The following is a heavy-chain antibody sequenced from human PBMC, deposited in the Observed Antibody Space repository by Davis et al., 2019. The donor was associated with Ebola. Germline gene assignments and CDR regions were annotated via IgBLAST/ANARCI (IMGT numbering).Heavy chain of an antibody. J-gene: IGHJ6*02. CDR3: ARLRYLSGMDV. V-gene: IGHV1-46*01. Sequence: AASVKVSCKASGYTFTSYYMHWVRQAPGQGLEWMGIINPSGGSTSYAQKFQGRVTMTRNTSISTAYMELSSLRSEDTAVYYCARLRYLSGMDVWGQGTTVTVSS. CDR2: INPSGGST. D-gene: IGHD3-9*01. CDR1: GYTFTSYY.